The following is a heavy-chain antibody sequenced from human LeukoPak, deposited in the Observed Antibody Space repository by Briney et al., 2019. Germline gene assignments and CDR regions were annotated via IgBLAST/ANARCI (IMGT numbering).Heavy chain of an antibody. CDR2: IYTSGST. CDR1: GGSISSGSYY. Sequence: SETLSLTCTVSGGSISSGSYYWSWIRQPAGKGLEWIGRIYTSGSTNYNPSLKSRVTISVDTSKNQFSLKLSSVTAADTAVYYCARGTWQSHDFDYWGQGTLVTVSS. J-gene: IGHJ4*02. CDR3: ARGTWQSHDFDY. V-gene: IGHV4-61*02. D-gene: IGHD3-16*01.